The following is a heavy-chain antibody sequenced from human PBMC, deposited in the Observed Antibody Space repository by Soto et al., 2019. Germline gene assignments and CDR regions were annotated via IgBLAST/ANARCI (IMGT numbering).Heavy chain of an antibody. J-gene: IGHJ5*02. CDR2: FIPIPNTA. V-gene: IGHV1-69*08. CDR3: TRGGSGFSGYDSRHWFDP. CDR1: GGTFSDYS. D-gene: IGHD5-12*01. Sequence: QVQLVQSGAAVKKPGSSVKVSCKAAGGTFSDYSFSWVRQAPGQGLEWMGRFIPIPNTANYAQKFQGRVTITADKSTSTVFMELSRLRSEDTAVYYCTRGGSGFSGYDSRHWFDPWGQGTLVTVSS.